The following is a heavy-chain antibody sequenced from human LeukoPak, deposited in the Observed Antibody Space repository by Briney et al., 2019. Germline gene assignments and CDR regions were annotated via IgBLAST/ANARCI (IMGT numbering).Heavy chain of an antibody. J-gene: IGHJ5*02. CDR3: ARAGRTQQLAKKKNWFDP. CDR1: GGSFSGYY. Sequence: SETLSLTCAVYGGSFSGYYWSWIRQPPGKGLEWLGEINHSGSTNYNPSLKSRVTISVDTSKNQFSLKLSSVTAADTAVYYCARAGRTQQLAKKKNWFDPWGQGTLVTVSS. D-gene: IGHD6-13*01. CDR2: INHSGST. V-gene: IGHV4-34*01.